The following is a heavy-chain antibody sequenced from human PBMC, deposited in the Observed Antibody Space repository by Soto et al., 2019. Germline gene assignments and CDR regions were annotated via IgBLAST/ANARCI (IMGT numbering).Heavy chain of an antibody. D-gene: IGHD3-16*01. CDR1: GFTFSSYG. CDR3: ARDGDVNTGFGKDY. CDR2: IWHDGGNK. Sequence: GGSLRLSCAASGFTFSSYGMHWVRQAPGKGLEWVAFIWHDGGNKFYAESVKGRFTISRDNSKNTLYLQMTSLSAEDAAMYYCARDGDVNTGFGKDYWGQGTLVTVAS. V-gene: IGHV3-33*01. J-gene: IGHJ4*02.